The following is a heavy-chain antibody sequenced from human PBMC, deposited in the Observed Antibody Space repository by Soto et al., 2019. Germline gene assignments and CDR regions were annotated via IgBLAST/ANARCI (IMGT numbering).Heavy chain of an antibody. V-gene: IGHV4-34*01. J-gene: IGHJ4*02. CDR2: INHSGST. D-gene: IGHD3-10*01. CDR3: ARGRGYHYGSWFPFDY. CDR1: GGSFSGYY. Sequence: SETLSLTCAVYGGSFSGYYWSWIRQPPGKGLEWIGEINHSGSTNYNPSLKSRVTISVDTSKNQFSLKLSSVTAADTAVYYCARGRGYHYGSWFPFDYWGQGTLVTVSS.